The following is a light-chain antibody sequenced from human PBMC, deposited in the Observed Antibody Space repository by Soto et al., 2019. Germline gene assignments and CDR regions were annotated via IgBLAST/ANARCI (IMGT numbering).Light chain of an antibody. CDR1: QSVSRSY. J-gene: IGKJ1*01. CDR2: GAS. V-gene: IGKV3-20*01. CDR3: QQYGSSPT. Sequence: EIVLTQSPGTLSLSPGERATLSCRASQSVSRSYLAWYQQKPGQAPRLLIYGASSRATGIPDRFSGSGSGTDFTLTISRLEPEDFAAYYCQQYGSSPTFGQGTKVDLK.